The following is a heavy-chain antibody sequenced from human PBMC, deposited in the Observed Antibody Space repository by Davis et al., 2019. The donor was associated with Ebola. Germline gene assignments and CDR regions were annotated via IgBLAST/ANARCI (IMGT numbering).Heavy chain of an antibody. D-gene: IGHD6-19*01. CDR1: GFTFSSYS. V-gene: IGHV3-48*02. J-gene: IGHJ5*02. CDR2: ISSSSSTI. Sequence: GESLKISCAASGFTFSSYSMNWVRQAPGKGLEWVSYISSSSSTIYYADSVKGLFTISRDNAKNSLYLQMNSLRDEETAVYYCARAVAGTHGWFDPWGQGTLVTVSS. CDR3: ARAVAGTHGWFDP.